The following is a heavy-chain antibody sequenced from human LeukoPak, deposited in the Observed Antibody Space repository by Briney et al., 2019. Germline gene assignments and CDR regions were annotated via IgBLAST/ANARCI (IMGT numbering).Heavy chain of an antibody. CDR3: AKGASILITPVRFDS. CDR1: GFSFSSYA. CDR2: ISGGGGRT. V-gene: IGHV3-23*01. Sequence: GGSLRLSCAASGFSFSSYAMNWVRQAPGKGLEWVAGISGGGGRTYYAESVKGRFTIGRDNSKSELFLEMNSLRAEDTAVYYCAKGASILITPVRFDSWGQGTLVTVSS. D-gene: IGHD2/OR15-2a*01. J-gene: IGHJ5*01.